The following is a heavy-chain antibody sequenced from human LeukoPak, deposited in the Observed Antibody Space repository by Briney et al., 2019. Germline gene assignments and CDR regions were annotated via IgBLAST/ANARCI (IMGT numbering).Heavy chain of an antibody. D-gene: IGHD1-26*01. V-gene: IGHV3-30*02. CDR3: AKGGGATATHLLDY. Sequence: GGSLRLSCAASGFTFSSYGMHWVRQAPGKGLEWVAFIRFDGTNKYYADSVKGRFTISRDNSKNTLYLQMNSLRAEDTAVYYCAKGGGATATHLLDYWGQGTLVTVSS. J-gene: IGHJ4*02. CDR1: GFTFSSYG. CDR2: IRFDGTNK.